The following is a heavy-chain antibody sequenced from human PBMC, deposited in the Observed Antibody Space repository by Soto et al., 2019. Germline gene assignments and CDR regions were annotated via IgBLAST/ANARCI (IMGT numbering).Heavy chain of an antibody. V-gene: IGHV4-59*08. CDR3: ARQTQYYDFWSGYYDEYYFDY. CDR1: GGSISSYY. Sequence: SETLSVTCTVSGGSISSYYWSWIRQPPGKGLEWIGYIYYSGSTNYNPSLKSRVTISVDTSKNQFSLKLSSVTAADTAVYYCARQTQYYDFWSGYYDEYYFDYWGQGTLVTVSS. CDR2: IYYSGST. J-gene: IGHJ4*02. D-gene: IGHD3-3*01.